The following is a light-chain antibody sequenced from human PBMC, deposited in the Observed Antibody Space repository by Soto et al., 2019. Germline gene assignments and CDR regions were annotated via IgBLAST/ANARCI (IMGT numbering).Light chain of an antibody. V-gene: IGKV3-20*01. CDR3: QQYGGSPRT. Sequence: EIVLTQSPGTLSLSPGEGATLSCRASQSVSSSYLAWYQQKPGQAPRPLIYGASSRATGIPDRFSGSGSGTDFTLTISRLEPEDSAVYYCQQYGGSPRTFGQGTKVDIK. J-gene: IGKJ1*01. CDR2: GAS. CDR1: QSVSSSY.